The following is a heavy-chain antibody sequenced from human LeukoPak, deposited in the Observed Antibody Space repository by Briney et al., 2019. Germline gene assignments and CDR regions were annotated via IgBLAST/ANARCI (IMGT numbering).Heavy chain of an antibody. Sequence: SETLSLTCTVSGGSISSYYWSWIRQPPGKGLEWIGSIYYSGSTYYNPSLKSRVTISVDTSKNQFSLKLSSVTAADMAVYYCARDGSARPSHYYYYMDVWGKGTTVTVSS. V-gene: IGHV4-39*07. CDR1: GGSISSYY. CDR3: ARDGSARPSHYYYYMDV. J-gene: IGHJ6*03. D-gene: IGHD6-6*01. CDR2: IYYSGST.